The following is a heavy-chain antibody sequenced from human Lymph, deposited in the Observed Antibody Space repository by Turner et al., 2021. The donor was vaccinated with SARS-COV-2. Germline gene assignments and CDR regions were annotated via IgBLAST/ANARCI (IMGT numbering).Heavy chain of an antibody. D-gene: IGHD7-27*01. CDR2: IKWNGGST. V-gene: IGHV3-20*01. J-gene: IGHJ4*02. CDR3: ARGTGAADY. Sequence: EVQLVESGGGVVRPGGSLRLSCAASGFTFDDYGMSWVRKAPGRGLEWVSNIKWNGGSTGYADSVKGRITISRDNAKNSLYLQVNSLRAEDTALYHCARGTGAADYWGQGTLVTVSS. CDR1: GFTFDDYG.